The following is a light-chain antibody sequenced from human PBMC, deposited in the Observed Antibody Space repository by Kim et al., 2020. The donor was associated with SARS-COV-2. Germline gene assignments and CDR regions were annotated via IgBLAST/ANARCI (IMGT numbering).Light chain of an antibody. CDR2: DVS. CDR3: VSYSASSTLV. V-gene: IGLV2-14*03. Sequence: GQSITISCTGGVNDIGSYNYVSWYQQHPGEAPKLLIYDVSQRPSVISNRFSGSKSGSTASLTISGLQTEDEAEYYCVSYSASSTLVFATGTKVTVL. CDR1: VNDIGSYNY. J-gene: IGLJ1*01.